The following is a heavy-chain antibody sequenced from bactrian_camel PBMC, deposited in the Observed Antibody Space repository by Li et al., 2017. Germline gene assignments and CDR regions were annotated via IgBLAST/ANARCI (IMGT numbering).Heavy chain of an antibody. Sequence: HVQLVESGGGLVQPGGSLTLSCAASGFPFSTYYMAWVRQGPGTGLEWVSTVRNDITDTRTADSVKGRFTASKDNAKNTVYLQMNSLKSEDTGMYYCVTEGGTYNGSLFGRFGFGYWGQGTQVTVS. CDR1: GFPFSTYY. J-gene: IGHJ6*01. CDR3: VTEGGTYNGSLFGRFGFGY. CDR2: VRNDITDT. V-gene: IGHV3-2*01. D-gene: IGHD1*01.